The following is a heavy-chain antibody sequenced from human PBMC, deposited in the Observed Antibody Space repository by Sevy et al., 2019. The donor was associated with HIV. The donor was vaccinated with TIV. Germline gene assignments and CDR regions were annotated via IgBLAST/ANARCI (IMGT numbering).Heavy chain of an antibody. J-gene: IGHJ4*02. CDR2: ISSSGSPI. CDR3: VRGRAMIIYD. CDR1: GFRFNIYE. Sequence: GGYLRLSCAASGFRFNIYEMNWVRQAPGKGLERVSYISSSGSPIYYADSVKGRFTISRDNAKSSLYLQMNSLRAEDTALYYCVRGRAMIIYDWGQGTLVTVSS. V-gene: IGHV3-48*03. D-gene: IGHD5-12*01.